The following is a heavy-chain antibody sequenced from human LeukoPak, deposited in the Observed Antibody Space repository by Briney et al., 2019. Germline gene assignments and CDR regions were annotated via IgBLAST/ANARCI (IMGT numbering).Heavy chain of an antibody. J-gene: IGHJ3*02. V-gene: IGHV3-23*01. Sequence: GGSLRLSCAASGFTFSSYAMSWVRQAPGKGLEWVSAISGSGGSTYYADSVKGRFTISRDNSKNTLYLQMNSLRSEDTAVYYCARDLHDSSGYYSRPRAFDIWGQGTMVTVSS. CDR2: ISGSGGST. CDR3: ARDLHDSSGYYSRPRAFDI. CDR1: GFTFSSYA. D-gene: IGHD3-22*01.